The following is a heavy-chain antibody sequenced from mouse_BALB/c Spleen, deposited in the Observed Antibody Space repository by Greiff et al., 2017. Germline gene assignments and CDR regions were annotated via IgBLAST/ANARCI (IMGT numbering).Heavy chain of an antibody. J-gene: IGHJ1*01. CDR1: GDSFTSGY. V-gene: IGHV3-8*02. CDR2: ISYSGST. CDR3: ARVGYGSSDRGDWDFDD. D-gene: IGHD1-1*01. Sequence: VQLQQSGPSLVKPSQTLSLTCSVTGDSFTSGYWNWIRKFPGNKLEYMGYISYSGSTYYNPSLKSRISITRDTSKNQYYLQLNAVTTEDTATYDYARVGYGSSDRGDWDFDDWGAGTTVTVSA.